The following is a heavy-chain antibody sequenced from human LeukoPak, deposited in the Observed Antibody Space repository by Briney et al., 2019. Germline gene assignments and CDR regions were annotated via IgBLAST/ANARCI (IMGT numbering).Heavy chain of an antibody. CDR3: ARTQKPEYYYYYYMDA. CDR2: IYTSGST. CDR1: GCSISSGSYY. V-gene: IGHV4-61*02. D-gene: IGHD1-7*01. J-gene: IGHJ6*03. Sequence: SETLSLTCTVSGCSISSGSYYWSWIRPPAGKELEWSGRIYTSGSTNYNPSLKSRVTISVDTSKNQFSLKLSSVTAADTAVYYCARTQKPEYYYYYYMDAWGKGTTVTVSS.